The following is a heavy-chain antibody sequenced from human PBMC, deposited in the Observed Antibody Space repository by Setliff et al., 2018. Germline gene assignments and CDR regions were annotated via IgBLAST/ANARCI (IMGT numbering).Heavy chain of an antibody. V-gene: IGHV1-24*01. CDR1: GYTLTELS. CDR2: FDPEDGET. D-gene: IGHD2-8*01. J-gene: IGHJ4*02. Sequence: ASVKVSCKVSGYTLTELSMHWVRQAPGKGLEWMGGFDPEDGETIYAQKFQGRVTMTEDTSTDTAYMELSSLRSEDTAVYYCAIDSLPRYCTNGVCYEEFDYWGQGTLVTVSS. CDR3: AIDSLPRYCTNGVCYEEFDY.